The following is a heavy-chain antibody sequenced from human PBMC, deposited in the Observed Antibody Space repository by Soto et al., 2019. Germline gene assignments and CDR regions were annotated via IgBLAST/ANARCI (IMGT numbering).Heavy chain of an antibody. CDR1: GGSVSSHY. V-gene: IGHV4-4*07. CDR2: IYISGNT. J-gene: IGHJ5*02. CDR3: ARELKPYNSVGYFTLS. Sequence: TLSLTCSVSGGSVSSHYWSWVRQPAGNGLEWIGRIYISGNTKYNPSFKSRVTMSVDTSKNQFSLRLSSVTAADTAVYYCARELKPYNSVGYFTLSWSQGTQVTVSS. D-gene: IGHD6-19*01.